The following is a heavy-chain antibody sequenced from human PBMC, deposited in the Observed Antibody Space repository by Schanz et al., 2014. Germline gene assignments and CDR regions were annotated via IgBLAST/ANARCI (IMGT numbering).Heavy chain of an antibody. CDR2: ISNSGTYT. D-gene: IGHD6-19*01. J-gene: IGHJ6*02. V-gene: IGHV3-11*03. CDR1: GFNFKAYA. Sequence: VQLLESGGGLVQPGGSLRLSCAASGFNFKAYAMTWMRQAPGKGLEWISYISNSGTYTKYADSVKGRFVISRDNARSSLYLQMSSLRDGDTAVYYCASVIMVAGNHRDGRDVWGQGTTVIVSS. CDR3: ASVIMVAGNHRDGRDV.